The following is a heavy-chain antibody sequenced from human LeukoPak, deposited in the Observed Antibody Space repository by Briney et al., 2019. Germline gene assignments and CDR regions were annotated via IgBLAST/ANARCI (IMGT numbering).Heavy chain of an antibody. Sequence: ASVKVSCKVSGYTLTELSMHWVRQAPGKGLEWMGGFDPEDGETIYTQKFQGRVTMTEDTSTDTAYMELSSLRSEDTAVYYCATATPYGSGSYSDYYYMDVWGKGTTVTISS. D-gene: IGHD3-10*01. CDR3: ATATPYGSGSYSDYYYMDV. CDR1: GYTLTELS. J-gene: IGHJ6*03. V-gene: IGHV1-24*01. CDR2: FDPEDGET.